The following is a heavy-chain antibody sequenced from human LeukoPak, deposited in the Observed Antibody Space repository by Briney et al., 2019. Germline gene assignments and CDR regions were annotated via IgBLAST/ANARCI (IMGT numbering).Heavy chain of an antibody. V-gene: IGHV4-30-2*01. CDR1: GGSISSGGYS. J-gene: IGHJ4*02. CDR3: ASIPRYDSSGDYYFDY. D-gene: IGHD3-22*01. Sequence: SETLSLTCAVSGGSISSGGYSWSWIRQPPGKGLEWIGYIYHSGSTYYNPSLKSRVTISVDTSKNQFSLKLSSVTAADTAVYYCASIPRYDSSGDYYFDYWGQGTLVTVSS. CDR2: IYHSGST.